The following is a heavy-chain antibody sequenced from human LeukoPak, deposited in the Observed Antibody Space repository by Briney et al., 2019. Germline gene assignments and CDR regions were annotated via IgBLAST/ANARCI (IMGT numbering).Heavy chain of an antibody. V-gene: IGHV3-23*01. CDR3: AKAGRRLGYCSSTSCPVGY. Sequence: GGSLRLSCAASGFTFSSYGMHWVRQAPGKGLEWVSAISGSGGSTYYADSVKGRFTISRDNSKNTLYLQMNSLRAEDTAVYYCAKAGRRLGYCSSTSCPVGYWGQGTLVTVSS. D-gene: IGHD2-2*01. CDR1: GFTFSSYG. J-gene: IGHJ4*02. CDR2: ISGSGGST.